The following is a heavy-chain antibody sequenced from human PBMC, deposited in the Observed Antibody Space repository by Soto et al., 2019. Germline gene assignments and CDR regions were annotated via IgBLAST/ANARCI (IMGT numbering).Heavy chain of an antibody. CDR3: ATLYYDSSGYYYGPFDY. CDR1: GYALTELS. Sequence: GASVKVSCKVSGYALTELSMHWVRQAPGKGLEWMGGFDPEDGETIYAQKFQGRVTMTEDTYTDTAYMELSSLRSEDTAVYYCATLYYDSSGYYYGPFDYWGQGTLVTVSS. D-gene: IGHD3-22*01. V-gene: IGHV1-24*01. J-gene: IGHJ4*02. CDR2: FDPEDGET.